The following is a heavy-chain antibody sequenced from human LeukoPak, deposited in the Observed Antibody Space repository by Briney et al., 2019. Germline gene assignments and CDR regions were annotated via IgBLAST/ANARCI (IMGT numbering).Heavy chain of an antibody. V-gene: IGHV1-2*02. CDR3: ARDRPKGYANMFDP. D-gene: IGHD5-18*01. Sequence: ASVKVSCKASGYTFTGYYMHWVRQAPGQGLEWMGWINPNSGGTNYAQKFQGRVTMTRDTSTSTVYMELSSLRSEDTAVYYCARDRPKGYANMFDPWGQGTLVTVSS. J-gene: IGHJ5*02. CDR2: INPNSGGT. CDR1: GYTFTGYY.